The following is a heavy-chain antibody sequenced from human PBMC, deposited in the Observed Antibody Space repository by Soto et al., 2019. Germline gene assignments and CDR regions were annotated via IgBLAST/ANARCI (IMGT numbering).Heavy chain of an antibody. V-gene: IGHV3-30*18. D-gene: IGHD1-1*01. Sequence: QVQLVESGGGVVQPGRSLRLSCAASGFTFSNGMHWVRQAPGKGLEWVIVISYDGNVAYYADSAKGRFTISRDNSKNTLYLQMNSLRTEDTAMYYCAKEGPITNWYFDYWGQGTLVTVSS. CDR2: ISYDGNVA. CDR3: AKEGPITNWYFDY. CDR1: GFTFSNG. J-gene: IGHJ4*02.